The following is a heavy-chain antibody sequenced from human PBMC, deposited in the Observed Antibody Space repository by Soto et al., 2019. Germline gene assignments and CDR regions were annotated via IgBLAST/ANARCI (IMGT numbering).Heavy chain of an antibody. J-gene: IGHJ4*02. D-gene: IGHD3-10*01. V-gene: IGHV3-23*01. CDR3: AKETLGVWFEESLSSGGFDY. Sequence: EQLLESGGGLVQPGGSLRLSCVVSGFTFSSYGMSWVRQAPGRGLEWVSGVSGSGGRTYYADSVKGRFTNSRDNSKNTLDLQMDSMGAEDTAVYYCAKETLGVWFEESLSSGGFDYWGQGTLVTVSS. CDR2: VSGSGGRT. CDR1: GFTFSSYG.